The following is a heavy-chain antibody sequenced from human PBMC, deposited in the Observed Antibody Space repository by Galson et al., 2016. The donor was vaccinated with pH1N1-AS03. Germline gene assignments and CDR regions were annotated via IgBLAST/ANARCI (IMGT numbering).Heavy chain of an antibody. CDR1: GGSLSDYY. V-gene: IGHV4-59*01. CDR2: IYSSGNT. D-gene: IGHD5-12*01. CDR3: ARAKWGGGYQSYFDS. J-gene: IGHJ4*02. Sequence: LSLTCTVSGGSLSDYYWSWIRQSPGKGLEWLGHIYSSGNTNYNPSLKSRASISIDSSKNHFSLRLSSVTAADTAIYYCARAKWGGGYQSYFDSWGQGTLVTVSS.